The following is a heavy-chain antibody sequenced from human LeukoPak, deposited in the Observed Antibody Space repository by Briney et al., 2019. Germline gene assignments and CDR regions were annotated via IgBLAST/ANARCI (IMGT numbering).Heavy chain of an antibody. V-gene: IGHV3-64*01. CDR2: ISSNGGTT. CDR3: ARARYYGDYTDY. J-gene: IGHJ4*02. D-gene: IGHD4-17*01. CDR1: EFTFSNYA. Sequence: PGGSLRLSCAASEFTFSNYAMHWVRQAPGKGLEYVSAISSNGGTTYYANSVKGRFAISRDNSKNTLYLQMGSLRAEDMAVYYCARARYYGDYTDYWGQGTLVTVSS.